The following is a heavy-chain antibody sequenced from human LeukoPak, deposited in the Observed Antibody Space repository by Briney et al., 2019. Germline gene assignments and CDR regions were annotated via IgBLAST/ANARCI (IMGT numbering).Heavy chain of an antibody. CDR3: AIDIVVVPAATDDY. V-gene: IGHV3-11*04. CDR1: GFTFSNHY. CDR2: ISSSGSTI. D-gene: IGHD2-2*01. J-gene: IGHJ4*02. Sequence: PGGSLRLSCAASGFTFSNHYTSWVRQAPGKGLEWVSYISSSGSTIYYADSVKGRFTISRDNAKNSLYLQMNSLRAEDTAVYYCAIDIVVVPAATDDYWGQGTLVTVSS.